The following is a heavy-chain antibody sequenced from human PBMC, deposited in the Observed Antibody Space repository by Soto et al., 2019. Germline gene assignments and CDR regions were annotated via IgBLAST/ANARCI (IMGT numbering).Heavy chain of an antibody. J-gene: IGHJ4*02. CDR1: GFTFDDYA. CDR2: ISWNSAAI. V-gene: IGHV3-9*01. CDR3: AKDRGSSSWDPVFDF. D-gene: IGHD6-13*01. Sequence: MQLVESGGGLIEPGRSLRLSCAASGFTFDDYAIHWVRQAPGKGLEWVSGISWNSAAIDYAVSVKGRFTIVRDNAMNSLYLQMNHLRPEDTASYYCAKDRGSSSWDPVFDFWGQGILVTASS.